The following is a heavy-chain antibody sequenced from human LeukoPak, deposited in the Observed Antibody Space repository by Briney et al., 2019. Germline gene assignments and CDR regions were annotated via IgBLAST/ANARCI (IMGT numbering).Heavy chain of an antibody. D-gene: IGHD6-13*01. CDR2: IHYSGST. J-gene: IGHJ5*02. V-gene: IGHV4-39*01. CDR1: DDSITINSYY. Sequence: SETLSLTCTVSDDSITINSYYWGWIRQPPGKKLEWIGDIHYSGSTYDNLSLKSRVTISVDTSKNQFSLKLRAVTAADTAVYYCARRGAAAGLFDPWGQGILVTVSS. CDR3: ARRGAAAGLFDP.